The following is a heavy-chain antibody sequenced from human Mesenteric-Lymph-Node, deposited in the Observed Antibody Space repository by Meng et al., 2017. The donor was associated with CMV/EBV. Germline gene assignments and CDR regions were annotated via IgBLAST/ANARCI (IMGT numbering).Heavy chain of an antibody. Sequence: ISGDSVSSNSAAWNWIRQSPSRGLEWLGRTYYRSKWYSDYALSVKSRITINPDTSKNQFSLQLNSVTPEDTAVYYCARAFLSGYDYDYWGQGTLVTVSS. J-gene: IGHJ4*02. V-gene: IGHV6-1*01. CDR3: ARAFLSGYDYDY. CDR2: TYYRSKWYS. CDR1: GDSVSSNSAA. D-gene: IGHD5-12*01.